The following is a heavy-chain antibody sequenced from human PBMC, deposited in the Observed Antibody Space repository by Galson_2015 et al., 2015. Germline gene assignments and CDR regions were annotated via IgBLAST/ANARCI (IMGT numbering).Heavy chain of an antibody. J-gene: IGHJ4*02. CDR2: ISRTTTYI. CDR3: AIQFLDYDFWSGYDPTNFDY. Sequence: SLRLSCAASEFTFSSYYMSWVRQAPGKGLEWVSSISRTTTYIYYADSVEGRFTISRDNAKNSLYLQMNSLGAEDMAVYYCAIQFLDYDFWSGYDPTNFDYWGQGTLVTVSS. V-gene: IGHV3-21*01. D-gene: IGHD3-3*01. CDR1: EFTFSSYY.